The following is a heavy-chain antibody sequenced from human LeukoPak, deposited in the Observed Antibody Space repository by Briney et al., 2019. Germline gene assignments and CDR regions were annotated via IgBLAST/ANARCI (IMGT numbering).Heavy chain of an antibody. Sequence: KASETLSLTCTVSGGSISSSSYYWGWIRQPPGKGLEWIGYIYYSGSTNYNPSLKSRVTISVDTSKNQFSLKLSSVTAADTAVYYCARAAIRNNWFDPWGQGTLVTVSS. CDR1: GGSISSSSYY. D-gene: IGHD4-17*01. CDR3: ARAAIRNNWFDP. V-gene: IGHV4-61*05. J-gene: IGHJ5*02. CDR2: IYYSGST.